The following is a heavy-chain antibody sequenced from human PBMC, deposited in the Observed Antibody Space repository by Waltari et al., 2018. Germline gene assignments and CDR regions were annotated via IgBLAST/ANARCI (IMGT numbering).Heavy chain of an antibody. Sequence: EVQLVESGGGLVQPGGSLRLSCAASGFTFSSYSMNCVRHAQGKGLEWVSYISSSSSTIYYADSVKGRFTISRDNAKNSLYLQMNSLRAEDTAVYYCARGPPHCGGDCYSDYWGQGTLVTVSS. J-gene: IGHJ4*02. CDR3: ARGPPHCGGDCYSDY. CDR1: GFTFSSYS. CDR2: ISSSSSTI. V-gene: IGHV3-48*01. D-gene: IGHD2-21*01.